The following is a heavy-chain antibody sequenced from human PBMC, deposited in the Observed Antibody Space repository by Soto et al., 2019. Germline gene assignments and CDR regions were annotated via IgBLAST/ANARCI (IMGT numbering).Heavy chain of an antibody. CDR3: AGGRQTCGVVTPFDY. D-gene: IGHD3-3*01. V-gene: IGHV4-34*01. CDR1: GAPFSGYY. J-gene: IGHJ4*02. Sequence: PETPTLTCAVYGAPFSGYYWTWSRQPPGKGLEWIGEINHTGSTKYNPSLKSRVTISLDTSKNQFSLSLRSVTAADTAVYYGAGGRQTCGVVTPFDYWGQG. CDR2: INHTGST.